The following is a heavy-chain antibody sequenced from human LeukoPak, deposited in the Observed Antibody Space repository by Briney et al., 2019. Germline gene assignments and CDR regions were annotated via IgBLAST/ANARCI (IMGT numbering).Heavy chain of an antibody. CDR3: AIGYSPWV. CDR1: GLTFSSYW. J-gene: IGHJ4*02. Sequence: GGSLRLSCAASGLTFSSYWMTWVRQAPGKGLEWVANIKEDGSEKYYVDSVKGQFTISRDNAKNSLYLQMNSLRAEDTAVYYCAIGYSPWVWGQGTLVTVSS. V-gene: IGHV3-7*05. D-gene: IGHD5-18*01. CDR2: IKEDGSEK.